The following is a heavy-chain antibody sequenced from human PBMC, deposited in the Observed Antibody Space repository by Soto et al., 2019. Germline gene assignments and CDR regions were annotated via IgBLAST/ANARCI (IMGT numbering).Heavy chain of an antibody. V-gene: IGHV1-69*02. D-gene: IGHD3-9*01. Sequence: QVQLVQSGAEVKKPGSSVKVSCKASGGTFSSYTISWVRQAPGQGLEWMGRIIPILGIANYAQKFQGRVTIPADKSTSTAYMELSSLRSDDTAVYYCARSRYFDWLVTAEYFQHWGQGTLVTVSS. CDR1: GGTFSSYT. CDR2: IIPILGIA. J-gene: IGHJ1*01. CDR3: ARSRYFDWLVTAEYFQH.